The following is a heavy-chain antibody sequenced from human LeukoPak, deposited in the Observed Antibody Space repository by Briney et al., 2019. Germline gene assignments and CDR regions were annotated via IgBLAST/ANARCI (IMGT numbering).Heavy chain of an antibody. J-gene: IGHJ4*02. CDR3: ARGFSH. Sequence: SETLSLTCAVYGGSFSGYYWSWLRQPPGEGLEWIGEINDSGGTTYNPSLKSRVIMSIDTSKNQFSLKLTSVTAADTAVYYCARGFSHWGQGTLVTVSS. V-gene: IGHV4-34*01. CDR2: INDSGGT. CDR1: GGSFSGYY.